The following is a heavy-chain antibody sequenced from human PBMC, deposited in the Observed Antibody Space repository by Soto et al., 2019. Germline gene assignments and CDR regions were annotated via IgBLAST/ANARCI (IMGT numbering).Heavy chain of an antibody. CDR1: GFTFSSYW. CDR3: ARGKTYYDFWSGPLFDY. J-gene: IGHJ4*02. CDR2: IKQDGSEK. V-gene: IGHV3-7*01. Sequence: GGSLRLSCAASGFTFSSYWMSWVRQAPGKGLEWVANIKQDGSEKYYVDSVKGRFTISRDNAKNSLYLQMNSLRAEDTAVYYCARGKTYYDFWSGPLFDYWGQGTLVTVSS. D-gene: IGHD3-3*01.